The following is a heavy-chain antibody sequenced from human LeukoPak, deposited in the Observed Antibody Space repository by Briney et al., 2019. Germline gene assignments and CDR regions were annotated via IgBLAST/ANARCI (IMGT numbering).Heavy chain of an antibody. CDR3: TRGGVYSSSDY. Sequence: GGSLRLSCTASGFTFGDYAMSWFRQAPGKGREGVGFMRSKAYGGTTEYAPSVKGRFTISRDDSKSIAYLQMNSLKTEDTAVYYCTRGGVYSSSDYWGQGTLVTVSS. CDR1: GFTFGDYA. J-gene: IGHJ4*02. V-gene: IGHV3-49*03. CDR2: MRSKAYGGTT. D-gene: IGHD6-6*01.